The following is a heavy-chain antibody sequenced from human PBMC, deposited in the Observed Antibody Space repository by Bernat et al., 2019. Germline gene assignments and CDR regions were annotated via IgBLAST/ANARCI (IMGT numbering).Heavy chain of an antibody. J-gene: IGHJ4*02. CDR2: IYYSGST. CDR3: ATWTIAAAGGPRYFDY. D-gene: IGHD6-13*01. CDR1: GGSISSGGYY. Sequence: QVQLQESGPGLVKPSQTLSLTCTVSGGSISSGGYYWSWFRQHPGKGLEWIGYIYYSGSTYYNPSLKSRVTISVDTSKNQFSLKLSSVTAADTAVYYCATWTIAAAGGPRYFDYWGQGTLVTVSS. V-gene: IGHV4-31*03.